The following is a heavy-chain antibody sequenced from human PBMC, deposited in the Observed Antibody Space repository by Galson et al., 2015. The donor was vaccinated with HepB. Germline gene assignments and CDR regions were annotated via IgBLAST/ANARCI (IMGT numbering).Heavy chain of an antibody. CDR1: SGSISSSNSY. CDR3: ARVVWFGDSLHSPDY. J-gene: IGHJ4*02. CDR2: IYYNGNS. D-gene: IGHD3-10*01. Sequence: ETLSLTCTVSSGSISSSNSYWGWIRQPPEKGLEWIGAIYYNGNSYYNPSLKSRVTISVDTSKNQFSLNLKSVTAADTAVYYCARVVWFGDSLHSPDYWGQGTLVTVSS. V-gene: IGHV4-39*01.